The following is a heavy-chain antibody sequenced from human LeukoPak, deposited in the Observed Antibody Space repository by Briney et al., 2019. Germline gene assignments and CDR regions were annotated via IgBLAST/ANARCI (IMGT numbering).Heavy chain of an antibody. Sequence: ASVKVSCKASGYTFTGYYMHWVRQAPGQGPEWMGWINPNSGGTNYAQKFQGRVTMTRDTSISTAYMELSRLRSDDTAVYYCARPFYDYVWGSYQNWFDPWGQGTLVTVSS. CDR2: INPNSGGT. J-gene: IGHJ5*02. CDR3: ARPFYDYVWGSYQNWFDP. V-gene: IGHV1-2*02. D-gene: IGHD3-16*01. CDR1: GYTFTGYY.